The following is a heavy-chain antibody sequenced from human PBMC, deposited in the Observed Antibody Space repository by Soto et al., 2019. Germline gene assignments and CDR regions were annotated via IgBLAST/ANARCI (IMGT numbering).Heavy chain of an antibody. CDR1: GYTYTSYY. J-gene: IGHJ6*02. CDR2: INPSGGST. CDR3: ARGYYDFWSGSRPYYGMDV. D-gene: IGHD3-3*01. V-gene: IGHV1-46*01. Sequence: ASVTVSCKASGYTYTSYYMHWVRQAPGQGLEWMGIINPSGGSTSYAQKFQGRVTMTRDTSTSTVYMELSSLRSEDTAVYYCARGYYDFWSGSRPYYGMDVWGQGTTVTVSS.